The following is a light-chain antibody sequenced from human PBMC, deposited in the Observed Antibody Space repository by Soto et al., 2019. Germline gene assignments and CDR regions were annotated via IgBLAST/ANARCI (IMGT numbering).Light chain of an antibody. CDR2: EVS. V-gene: IGLV2-14*01. J-gene: IGLJ2*01. CDR1: SSDVGAYKY. CDR3: SSYTSRSTLE. Sequence: QSALTQPASVSGSPGQSITISCSGTSSDVGAYKYVSRYQQHPGKAPKLMIYEVSNRPSGVSNRFSGSKSGNTASLTISGLQSEDEADYYCSSYTSRSTLEFGGGTKLTVL.